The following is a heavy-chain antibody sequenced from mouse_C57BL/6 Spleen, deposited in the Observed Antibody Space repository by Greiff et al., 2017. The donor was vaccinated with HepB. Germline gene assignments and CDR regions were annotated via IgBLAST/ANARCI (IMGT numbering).Heavy chain of an antibody. Sequence: EVQVVESGPGLVKPSQSLSLTCSVTGYSITSGYYWNWIRQFPGNKLEWMGYISYDGSNNYNPSLKNRISITRDTSKNQFFLKLNSVTTEDTATYYCARETMVPYAMDYWGQGTSVTVSS. V-gene: IGHV3-6*01. CDR1: GYSITSGYY. CDR2: ISYDGSN. J-gene: IGHJ4*01. D-gene: IGHD1-1*02. CDR3: ARETMVPYAMDY.